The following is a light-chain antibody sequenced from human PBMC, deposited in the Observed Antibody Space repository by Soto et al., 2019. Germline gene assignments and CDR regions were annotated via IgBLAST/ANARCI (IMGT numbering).Light chain of an antibody. Sequence: QSVLTQPASVSGSPGQSITISCTGTSSDVGGYNYVSWYQQHPGKAPKLMIYDVSNRPSGVPNRFSGSKSGNTASLTISGLQAEDEADYYCSSYTSSSTLTVFGTGTKVTVL. CDR1: SSDVGGYNY. J-gene: IGLJ1*01. CDR3: SSYTSSSTLTV. CDR2: DVS. V-gene: IGLV2-14*01.